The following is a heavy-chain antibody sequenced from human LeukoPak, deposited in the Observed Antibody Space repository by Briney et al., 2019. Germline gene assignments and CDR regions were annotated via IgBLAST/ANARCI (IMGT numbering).Heavy chain of an antibody. Sequence: ASVRVSCKASGYTFTGYYMHWVRQAPGQGLEWMGWIYPNSGGTNYAQRFQGRVTMTRDTSISTVYMELSRLRFDDTAVYYCARARGWNNDYWGQGTLVSVSS. CDR3: ARARGWNNDY. J-gene: IGHJ4*02. CDR2: IYPNSGGT. CDR1: GYTFTGYY. V-gene: IGHV1-2*02. D-gene: IGHD1/OR15-1a*01.